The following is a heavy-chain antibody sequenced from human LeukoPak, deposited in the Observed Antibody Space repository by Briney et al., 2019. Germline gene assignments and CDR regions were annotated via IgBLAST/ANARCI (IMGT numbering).Heavy chain of an antibody. J-gene: IGHJ4*02. CDR2: INQDGTEK. V-gene: IGHV3-7*03. D-gene: IGHD4-17*01. CDR1: GFTFTTYW. Sequence: GGSLRLSCAASGFTFTTYWMTWVRQAPGKGLEWVANINQDGTEKYYVDSVKGRFTISRDNAKNSLYLQMNSLRAEDTAVYYCAKSGPMTTVTTRYDYWGQGTLVTVSS. CDR3: AKSGPMTTVTTRYDY.